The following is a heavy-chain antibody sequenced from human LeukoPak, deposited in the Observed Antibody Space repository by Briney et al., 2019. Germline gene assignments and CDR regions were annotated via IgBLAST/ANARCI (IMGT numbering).Heavy chain of an antibody. V-gene: IGHV4-59*08. Sequence: PSETLSLTCTVSGGSTSSDYWSWIRQSPGKGLEWVGYVYNSGDTGKNPSLKSRVTILLDTSKNQCSLKLTSVSAADTAVYYCARLKSGAYFDLWGRGTLVTVSS. CDR3: ARLKSGAYFDL. D-gene: IGHD3-10*01. CDR2: VYNSGDT. CDR1: GGSTSSDY. J-gene: IGHJ2*01.